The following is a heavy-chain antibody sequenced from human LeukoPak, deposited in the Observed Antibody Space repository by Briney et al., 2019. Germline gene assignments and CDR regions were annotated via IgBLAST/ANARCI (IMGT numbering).Heavy chain of an antibody. D-gene: IGHD3-9*01. CDR3: AKANTRYFDWLLLDY. CDR2: ISWDGGST. V-gene: IGHV3-43D*03. J-gene: IGHJ4*02. CDR1: GFTFHDYA. Sequence: GGSLRLSCAASGFTFHDYAMHWVRQAPGKGLEWVSLISWDGGSTYYADSVKGRFTISRDNSKNSLYLQMNSLRAEDTALYYCAKANTRYFDWLLLDYWGQGTLVTVSS.